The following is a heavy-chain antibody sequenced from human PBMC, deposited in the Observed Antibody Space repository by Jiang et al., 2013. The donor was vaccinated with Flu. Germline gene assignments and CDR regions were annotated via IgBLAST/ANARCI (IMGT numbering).Heavy chain of an antibody. Sequence: PGKGLEWVSSISSSSSYIYYADSVKGRFTISRDNAKNSLYLQMNSLRAEDTAVYYCARGGDNWNDPRYWGQGTLVTVSS. CDR2: ISSSSSYI. V-gene: IGHV3-21*01. D-gene: IGHD1-20*01. J-gene: IGHJ4*02. CDR3: ARGGDNWNDPRY.